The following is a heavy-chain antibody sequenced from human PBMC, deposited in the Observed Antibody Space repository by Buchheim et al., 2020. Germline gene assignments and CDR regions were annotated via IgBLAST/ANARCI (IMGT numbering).Heavy chain of an antibody. Sequence: EVQLLESGGGLVQPGGSLRLSCAASGFTFSSYAMNWVRQAPGKGLEWVSVIRDSGGSTYYADSVKGRFTISRDNSKNTLYLQMNSLRAEDTAVYYCAKDLSFWAYGSGSIGDYWGQGTL. V-gene: IGHV3-23*01. CDR3: AKDLSFWAYGSGSIGDY. J-gene: IGHJ4*02. CDR1: GFTFSSYA. CDR2: IRDSGGST. D-gene: IGHD3-10*01.